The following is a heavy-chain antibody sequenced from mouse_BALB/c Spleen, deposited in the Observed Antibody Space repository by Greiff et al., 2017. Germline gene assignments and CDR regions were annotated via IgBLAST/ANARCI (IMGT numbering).Heavy chain of an antibody. Sequence: VQLQQSGPGLVKPSQSLSLTCTVTGYSITSDYAWNWIRQFPGNKLEWMGYISYSGSTSYNPSLKSRISITRDTSKNQFFLQLNSVTTEDTATYYCASLYGSSPYYAMDYWGQGTSVTVSS. CDR2: ISYSGST. D-gene: IGHD1-1*01. V-gene: IGHV3-2*02. J-gene: IGHJ4*01. CDR1: GYSITSDYA. CDR3: ASLYGSSPYYAMDY.